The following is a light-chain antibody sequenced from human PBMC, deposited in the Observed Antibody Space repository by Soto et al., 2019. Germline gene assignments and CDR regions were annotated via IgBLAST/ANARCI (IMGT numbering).Light chain of an antibody. V-gene: IGKV3-20*01. J-gene: IGKJ1*01. CDR1: QSVSSSY. Sequence: EILLTQSPGTLSLSPGEIATLSCIASQSVSSSYLAWYQQKPGQAPRLLIYGASSRATGIPDRFSGSGSGTDFTLTISRLEPEDFAVYYCQQYGSSTVTFGQGTKVDVK. CDR2: GAS. CDR3: QQYGSSTVT.